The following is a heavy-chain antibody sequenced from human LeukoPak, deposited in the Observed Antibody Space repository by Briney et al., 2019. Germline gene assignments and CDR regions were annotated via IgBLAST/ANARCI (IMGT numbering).Heavy chain of an antibody. Sequence: ASVKVSCKASGGTFSSYAISWVRQAPGQGLEWMGWINPNSGGTNYAQKFQGRVTMTRDTSISTAYMELSRLRSDDTAVYYCARGEDIVVVVAADTDYWGQGTLVTVSS. J-gene: IGHJ4*02. D-gene: IGHD2-15*01. V-gene: IGHV1-2*02. CDR3: ARGEDIVVVVAADTDY. CDR2: INPNSGGT. CDR1: GGTFSSYA.